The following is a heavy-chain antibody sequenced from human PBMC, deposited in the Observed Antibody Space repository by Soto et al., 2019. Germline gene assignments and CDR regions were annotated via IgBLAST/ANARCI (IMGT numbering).Heavy chain of an antibody. V-gene: IGHV1-18*01. Sequence: QVQLVQSGAEVKKPGASVKVSCKASGYTFTSYGISWVRQAPGQGLEWMGWISAYNGNTNYAQKLQGRVTMTTDTSTSTAYMELRSPRSDDTAVYYCARDSNYYGSGSPYYFDYWVQGTLVTVSS. CDR3: ARDSNYYGSGSPYYFDY. J-gene: IGHJ4*02. D-gene: IGHD3-10*01. CDR1: GYTFTSYG. CDR2: ISAYNGNT.